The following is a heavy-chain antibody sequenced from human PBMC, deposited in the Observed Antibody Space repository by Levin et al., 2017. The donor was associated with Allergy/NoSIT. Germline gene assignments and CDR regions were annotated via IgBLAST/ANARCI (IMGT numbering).Heavy chain of an antibody. CDR3: ARGQTSWSI. CDR1: GFSFSIYW. V-gene: IGHV3-7*01. Sequence: GGSLRLSCAASGFSFSIYWMSWVRQAPGKGPEWVATIEQDGSDKKYVDPVKGRFAISTDNARNSLFLQMNSLRVEDTAIYYCARGQTSWSIWGHGTMVTVSS. D-gene: IGHD2-15*01. CDR2: IEQDGSDK. J-gene: IGHJ3*02.